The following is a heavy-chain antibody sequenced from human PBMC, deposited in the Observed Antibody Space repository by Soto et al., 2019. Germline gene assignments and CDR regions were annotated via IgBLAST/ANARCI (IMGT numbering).Heavy chain of an antibody. J-gene: IGHJ6*03. CDR3: ARLHLTTLNYYYYMDV. Sequence: SETLSFTCTVSGGSISSYYWSWIRQPPGKGLEWIGYIYYSGSTNYNPSLKSRVTISVDTSKNPFSLKLSSVTAADTAVYYCARLHLTTLNYYYYMDVWGKGTTVTVSS. V-gene: IGHV4-59*08. CDR1: GGSISSYY. D-gene: IGHD4-4*01. CDR2: IYYSGST.